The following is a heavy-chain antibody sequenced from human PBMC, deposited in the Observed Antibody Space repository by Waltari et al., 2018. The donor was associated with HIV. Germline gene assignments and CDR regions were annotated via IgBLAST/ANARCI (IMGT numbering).Heavy chain of an antibody. CDR1: GYTFTNYG. V-gene: IGHV1-18*01. Sequence: QVHLVQSGAELRKPGSSVTVSCKASGYTFTNYGITWVLQAPGQGLEWMRWIRGYKGETKYAQKVRGRVTMTTDTSTSTAYLVMGSLRFDDTAVYYCARDHYYGSSGYYSDYWGQGTLVTVSS. D-gene: IGHD3-22*01. CDR3: ARDHYYGSSGYYSDY. CDR2: IRGYKGET. J-gene: IGHJ4*02.